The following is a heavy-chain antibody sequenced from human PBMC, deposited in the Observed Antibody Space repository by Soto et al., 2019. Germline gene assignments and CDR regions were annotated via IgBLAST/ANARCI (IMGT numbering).Heavy chain of an antibody. CDR1: GYTFSSYA. CDR3: ARDTGDGTFDF. CDR2: INAGYGNT. V-gene: IGHV1-3*01. J-gene: IGHJ4*02. D-gene: IGHD7-27*01. Sequence: VKVSCKASGYTFSSYAMHWVRQAPGQRLEWMGWINAGYGNTKSSQKFQDRVTISRDTSASTAYMELTSLRSEDTAVYYCARDTGDGTFDFWGQGTLVTVSS.